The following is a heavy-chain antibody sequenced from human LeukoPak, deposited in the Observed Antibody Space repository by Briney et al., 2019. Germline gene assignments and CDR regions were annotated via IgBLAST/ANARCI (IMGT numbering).Heavy chain of an antibody. Sequence: SETLSLTCTVSGGSISSSSYYWGWIRQPPGKGLEWIGSIYYSGSTYYNPSLKSRVTISVDTSKNQFSLKLSSVTAADTAVYYCARGEYCSSTSCSVAFDIWGQGTMVTVSS. CDR3: ARGEYCSSTSCSVAFDI. CDR2: IYYSGST. D-gene: IGHD2-2*01. CDR1: GGSISSSSYY. J-gene: IGHJ3*02. V-gene: IGHV4-39*07.